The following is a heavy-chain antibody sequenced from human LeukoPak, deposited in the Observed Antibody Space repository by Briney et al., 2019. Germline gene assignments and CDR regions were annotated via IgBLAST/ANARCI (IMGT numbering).Heavy chain of an antibody. CDR3: ARDGLRYFDPYYYYYMDV. V-gene: IGHV4-4*07. D-gene: IGHD3-9*01. CDR2: IYTSGNT. J-gene: IGHJ6*03. CDR1: GGSISSYY. Sequence: KPSETLSLTCTVSGGSISSYYWSWIRQPAGKGLEWIGRIYTSGNTNYNPSLKSRVTMSVDTSKNQFSLKLSSVTAADTAVYYCARDGLRYFDPYYYYYMDVWGKGTTVTVSS.